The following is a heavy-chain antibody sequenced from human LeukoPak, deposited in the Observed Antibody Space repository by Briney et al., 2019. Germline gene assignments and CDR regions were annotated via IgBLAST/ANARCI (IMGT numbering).Heavy chain of an antibody. D-gene: IGHD3-22*01. CDR2: VSYDGSNK. V-gene: IGHV3-30*18. J-gene: IGHJ3*02. CDR3: AKGQEHYDSSGPGENGFDI. CDR1: GFTFSSYG. Sequence: GGSLRLSCAASGFTFSSYGMHWVRQAPGKGLEWVAVVSYDGSNKYYADSLMGRFTISRDNSKNTLYLQMNSLRAEDTAVYSCAKGQEHYDSSGPGENGFDIWGQGTMVTVFS.